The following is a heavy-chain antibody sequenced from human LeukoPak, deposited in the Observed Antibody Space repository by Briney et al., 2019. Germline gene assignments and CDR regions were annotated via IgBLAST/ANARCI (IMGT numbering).Heavy chain of an antibody. Sequence: KTSETLSLTCTISGDSISIYYWSWIRQPAGKGLEWIGRVYISGSTSYNSSLKSRVTISLDKSKNQFSLKLSSVTAADTAVYYCARYSRGWYWYFDLWGRGTPVTVSS. CDR1: GDSISIYY. J-gene: IGHJ2*01. D-gene: IGHD6-19*01. V-gene: IGHV4-4*07. CDR2: VYISGST. CDR3: ARYSRGWYWYFDL.